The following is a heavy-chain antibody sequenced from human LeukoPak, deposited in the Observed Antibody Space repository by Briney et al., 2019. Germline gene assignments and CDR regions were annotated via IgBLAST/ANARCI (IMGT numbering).Heavy chain of an antibody. V-gene: IGHV1-69*05. CDR3: AALGYCTNGVCAGIDY. Sequence: SVKVSCKASGGTFSSYAISWVRQAPGQGLEWMGRIIPIFGTANYAQKFQGRVTITTDESTSTAYMELSSLRSEDTAVYYCAALGYCTNGVCAGIDYWGQGTLVTVTS. J-gene: IGHJ4*02. CDR2: IIPIFGTA. D-gene: IGHD2-8*01. CDR1: GGTFSSYA.